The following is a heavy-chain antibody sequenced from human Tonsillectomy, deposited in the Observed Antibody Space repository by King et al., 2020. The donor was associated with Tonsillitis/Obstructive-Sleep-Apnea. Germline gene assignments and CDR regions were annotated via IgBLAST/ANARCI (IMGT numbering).Heavy chain of an antibody. D-gene: IGHD5-18*01. CDR3: AKSKTLGYSYGYRAEYYFDY. Sequence: VQLQESGPGLVKPSETLSLTCTVSGGPISGYYWSWIRQPPGKGLEWIGYIYYSGSTNYNPSLKSRVTISVDTSKNQFSLKLSSVTAADTAVYYCAKSKTLGYSYGYRAEYYFDYWGQGTLVTVSS. CDR2: IYYSGST. V-gene: IGHV4-59*08. J-gene: IGHJ4*02. CDR1: GGPISGYY.